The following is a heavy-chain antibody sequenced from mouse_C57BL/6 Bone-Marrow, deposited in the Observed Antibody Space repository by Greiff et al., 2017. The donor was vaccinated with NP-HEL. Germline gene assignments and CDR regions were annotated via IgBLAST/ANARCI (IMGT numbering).Heavy chain of an antibody. D-gene: IGHD2-4*01. CDR2: IYPRSGNT. J-gene: IGHJ3*01. V-gene: IGHV1-81*01. CDR3: AREGVYDYDERFAY. CDR1: GYTFTSYG. Sequence: QVQLQQSGAELARPGASVKLSCKASGYTFTSYGISWVKQRTGQGLEWIGEIYPRSGNTYYNEKFKGKATLTADKSSSTAYLELRSLKSEDSAVYFCAREGVYDYDERFAYWGQGTLVTVSA.